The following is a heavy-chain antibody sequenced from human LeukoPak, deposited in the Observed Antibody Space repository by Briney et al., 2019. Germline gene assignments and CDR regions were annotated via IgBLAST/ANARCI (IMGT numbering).Heavy chain of an antibody. CDR3: ARSPPMGYCSGGSCSNDWFDP. Sequence: ASVKVSCKASGYTFTSYYMHWVRQAPGQGLEWMGIINPSGGSTSYAQKFQGRVTMTRDMSTSTFYMELSSLRSEDTAVYYCARSPPMGYCSGGSCSNDWFDPWGQGTLVTVSS. V-gene: IGHV1-46*01. CDR1: GYTFTSYY. D-gene: IGHD2-15*01. J-gene: IGHJ5*02. CDR2: INPSGGST.